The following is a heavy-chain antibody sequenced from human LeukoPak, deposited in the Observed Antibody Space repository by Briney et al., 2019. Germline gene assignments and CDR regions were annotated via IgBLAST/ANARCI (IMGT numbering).Heavy chain of an antibody. D-gene: IGHD5-18*01. CDR2: ISGSDGYT. CDR3: AKQDTSMDYFDY. CDR1: GFTFSSYA. J-gene: IGHJ4*02. V-gene: IGHV3-23*01. Sequence: GGSLRLSCVASGFTFSSYALSWVRQAPGKGLDCVSVISGSDGYTYYADSVKGRFTISRDNSKNTLYLQMNSLRAEDTAIYYCAKQDTSMDYFDYWGRGTLVSVSS.